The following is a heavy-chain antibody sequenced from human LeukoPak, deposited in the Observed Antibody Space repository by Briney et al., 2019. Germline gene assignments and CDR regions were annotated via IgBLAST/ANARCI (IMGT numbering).Heavy chain of an antibody. CDR2: ISSSSTI. D-gene: IGHD1-14*01. Sequence: PGGSLRLSCAASGFTFSSYSMNWVRQAPGKGLEWVSYISSSSTIYYADSVKGRFTISRDNAKNSLYLQMNSLRAEDTAVYYCAGGISIIDYWGQGTLVTVSS. CDR1: GFTFSSYS. J-gene: IGHJ4*02. CDR3: AGGISIIDY. V-gene: IGHV3-48*01.